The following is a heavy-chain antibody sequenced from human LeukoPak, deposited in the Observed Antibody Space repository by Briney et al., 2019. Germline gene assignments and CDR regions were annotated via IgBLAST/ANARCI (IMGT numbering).Heavy chain of an antibody. CDR2: IYHSGNT. J-gene: IGHJ4*02. Sequence: SETLSLTCTVSGGSISRGDYYWSWIRQPPGKGLEWIGYIYHSGNTYYNPSLESRVTMSVDTSENRFSPKVNSVTAADTAIYYCARDTRIEWLRFLDYWGQGILVTVSS. CDR1: GGSISRGDYY. V-gene: IGHV4-31*03. D-gene: IGHD5-12*01. CDR3: ARDTRIEWLRFLDY.